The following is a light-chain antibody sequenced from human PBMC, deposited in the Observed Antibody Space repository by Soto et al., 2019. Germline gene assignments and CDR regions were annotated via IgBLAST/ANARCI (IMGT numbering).Light chain of an antibody. CDR2: GTS. Sequence: DIQMTQSPSSLSASVGDRVTITCRASQPIINYLNWYQQKSGGAPKLLIYGTSKLHSGVPSRFVGSGSATDFSLTINSLHPEDVATYICQQSYTTPWTFGRGTKVEVK. V-gene: IGKV1-39*01. CDR1: QPIINY. CDR3: QQSYTTPWT. J-gene: IGKJ1*01.